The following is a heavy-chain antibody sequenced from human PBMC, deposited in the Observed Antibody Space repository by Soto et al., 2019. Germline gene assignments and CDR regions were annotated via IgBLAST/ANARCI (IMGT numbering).Heavy chain of an antibody. CDR1: GFTFSSYL. J-gene: IGHJ4*02. V-gene: IGHV3-74*01. CDR2: INSDGSST. CDR3: VRTSLVVAAATREDY. D-gene: IGHD2-15*01. Sequence: GGSLRLSCAASGFTFSSYLMHWVRQAPGKGLVWVSRINSDGSSTSYADSVKGRFTISRDNAKNTLYLQMNSLRAEDTAVYYCVRTSLVVAAATREDYWGQGTLVNVSS.